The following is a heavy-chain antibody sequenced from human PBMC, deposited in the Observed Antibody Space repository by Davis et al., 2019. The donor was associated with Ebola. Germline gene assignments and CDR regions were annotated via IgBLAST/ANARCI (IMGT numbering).Heavy chain of an antibody. CDR2: IFSAGST. J-gene: IGHJ6*02. V-gene: IGHV3-53*01. CDR1: GFTVSSNH. D-gene: IGHD1-1*01. CDR3: ARDPGGHYAMDV. Sequence: PGGSLRLSCAAPGFTVSSNHMNWVRQAPGKGLEWVSIIFSAGSTNYADSVKGRFTISRDNLKNTLYLEMNNLRAEDTAVYYCARDPGGHYAMDVWGQGTTVTVSS.